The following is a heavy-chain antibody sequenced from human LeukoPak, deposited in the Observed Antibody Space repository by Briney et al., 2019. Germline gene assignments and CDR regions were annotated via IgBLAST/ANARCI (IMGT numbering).Heavy chain of an antibody. D-gene: IGHD3-16*02. CDR2: MNPNSGNT. V-gene: IGHV1-8*03. CDR1: GYTFTSYD. CDR3: ARDRGITFGAVIAEWAY. J-gene: IGHJ4*02. Sequence: ASVKVSCKASGYTFTSYDINWVRQATGQGLEWMGWMNPNSGNTGYAQKFQGRVTITRNTSISTAYMELSSLRSEDTALYYCARDRGITFGAVIAEWAYWGQGTLVTVSS.